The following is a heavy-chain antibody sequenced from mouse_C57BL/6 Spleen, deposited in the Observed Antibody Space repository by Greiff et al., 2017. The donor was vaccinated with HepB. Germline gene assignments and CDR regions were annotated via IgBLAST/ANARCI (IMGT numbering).Heavy chain of an antibody. CDR1: GYTFTDYY. D-gene: IGHD1-1*01. CDR2: INPNNGGT. Sequence: EVQLQQSGPELVKPGASVKISCKASGYTFTDYYMNWVKQSHGKSLEWIGDINPNNGGTSYNQKFKGKATLTVDKSSSTAYMELRSLTSEDSAVYYCARRYYGSSYESYWGQGTLVTVSA. CDR3: ARRYYGSSYESY. J-gene: IGHJ3*01. V-gene: IGHV1-26*01.